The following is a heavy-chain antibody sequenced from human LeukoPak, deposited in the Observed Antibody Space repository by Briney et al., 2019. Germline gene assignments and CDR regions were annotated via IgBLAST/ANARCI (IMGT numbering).Heavy chain of an antibody. CDR1: GGSISSSSYY. D-gene: IGHD5-24*01. J-gene: IGHJ4*02. V-gene: IGHV4-39*07. CDR3: AREGDGYNNYFDY. CDR2: ISYSGST. Sequence: SETLSLTCTVSGGSISSSSYYWGWIRQPPGKGLEWIGSISYSGSTYYNPSLKSRVTISVDTSKNQFSLNLSSVTAADTAVYYCAREGDGYNNYFDYWGQGTLVTVSS.